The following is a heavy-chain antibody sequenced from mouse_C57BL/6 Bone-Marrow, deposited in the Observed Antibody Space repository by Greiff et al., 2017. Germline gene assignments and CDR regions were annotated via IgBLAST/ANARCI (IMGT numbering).Heavy chain of an antibody. CDR2: IRNKANNHAT. J-gene: IGHJ4*01. V-gene: IGHV6-6*01. Sequence: EVKLVESGGGLVQPGGSMKLSCAASGFTFSDAWMDWVRQSPEKGLEWVAEIRNKANNHATYYAESVKGRFTISRDDSKSSVYLQMNSLRAEDTGIYYCTGYGSSPLYAMDYWGQGTSVTVSS. CDR1: GFTFSDAW. CDR3: TGYGSSPLYAMDY. D-gene: IGHD1-1*01.